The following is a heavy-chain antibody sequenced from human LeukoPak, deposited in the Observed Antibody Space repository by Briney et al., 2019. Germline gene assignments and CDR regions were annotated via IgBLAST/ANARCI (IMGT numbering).Heavy chain of an antibody. V-gene: IGHV3-43*02. CDR2: ISGDGGST. J-gene: IGHJ4*02. Sequence: GGSLRLSCAASGFTFDEYAMHWVRQPPGKGLEWVSLISGDGGSTYYADSVKGRFTISRDNSKNSLYLQMNSLRTEDTALYYCAKVFSGNYGLSDYWGQGTLVTVSS. CDR3: AKVFSGNYGLSDY. D-gene: IGHD1-26*01. CDR1: GFTFDEYA.